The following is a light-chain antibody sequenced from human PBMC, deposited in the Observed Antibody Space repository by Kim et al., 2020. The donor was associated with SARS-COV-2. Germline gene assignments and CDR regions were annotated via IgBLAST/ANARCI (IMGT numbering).Light chain of an antibody. CDR2: QDS. Sequence: QGQEARHTGAGDKLGDIYACWYKQKPGQSPVLVIYQDSRRPSGIPERFSGSNSGNTATLTISGTQAMDEADYYCQAWDSSTVVFGGGTQLTVL. CDR1: KLGDIY. J-gene: IGLJ2*01. V-gene: IGLV3-1*01. CDR3: QAWDSSTVV.